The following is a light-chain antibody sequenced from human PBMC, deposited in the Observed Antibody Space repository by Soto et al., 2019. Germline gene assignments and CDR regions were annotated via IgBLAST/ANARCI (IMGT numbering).Light chain of an antibody. V-gene: IGKV1-12*01. CDR1: EDINSR. J-gene: IGKJ5*01. CDR3: QQADSFPIT. CDR2: AEL. Sequence: DIQMPQSPSSVSASVGDRVTISCRASEDINSRLAWYQQKPGNAPKLLIYAELILQSGVPSRFSGYGSGTDFTLYISSIQNEDFATYDCQQADSFPITFGKGKRRAIK.